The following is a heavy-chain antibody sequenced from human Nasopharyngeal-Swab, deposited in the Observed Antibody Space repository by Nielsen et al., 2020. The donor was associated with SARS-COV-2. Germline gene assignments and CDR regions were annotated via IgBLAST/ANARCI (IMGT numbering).Heavy chain of an antibody. J-gene: IGHJ3*02. Sequence: ASVKVSCKASGYTFTSYGISWVRQAPGQGLEWMGWISAYNGNTNYAQKLQGRVTMTTDTSTSTAYMELRSLRSDDTAVYYCARAPGGIQLWLPYRDAFDIWGQGTMVTVSS. CDR1: GYTFTSYG. CDR2: ISAYNGNT. CDR3: ARAPGGIQLWLPYRDAFDI. D-gene: IGHD5-18*01. V-gene: IGHV1-18*01.